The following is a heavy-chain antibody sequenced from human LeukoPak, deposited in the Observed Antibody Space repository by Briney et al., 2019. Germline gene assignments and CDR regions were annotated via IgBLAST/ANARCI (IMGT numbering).Heavy chain of an antibody. V-gene: IGHV3-74*01. CDR2: ISGDGRST. CDR1: GFTFSSYW. J-gene: IGHJ6*03. Sequence: PGGSLRLSCAASGFTFSSYWMYWVRQAPGKGLVLVSGISGDGRSTRYADSVKGRFTISRDNAKNSLYLQMNSLRAEDTAVYYCARAKGGYCSSTSCYGRDGRFDYYYYYYMDVWGKGTTVTVSS. CDR3: ARAKGGYCSSTSCYGRDGRFDYYYYYYMDV. D-gene: IGHD2-2*01.